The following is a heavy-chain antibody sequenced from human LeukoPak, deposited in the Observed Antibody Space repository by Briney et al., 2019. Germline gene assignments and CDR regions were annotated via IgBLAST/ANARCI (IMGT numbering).Heavy chain of an antibody. CDR3: ARDKQSPLDY. Sequence: GGSLRLSCAASGFTFSSYWMHWVRQAPGKGLVWVSRINSDGSDTTYADSVKGRFTISRDNARNTLSLRMNSLRAEDTAVYYCARDKQSPLDYWGQGALVTVSS. CDR2: INSDGSDT. V-gene: IGHV3-74*01. D-gene: IGHD6-19*01. CDR1: GFTFSSYW. J-gene: IGHJ4*02.